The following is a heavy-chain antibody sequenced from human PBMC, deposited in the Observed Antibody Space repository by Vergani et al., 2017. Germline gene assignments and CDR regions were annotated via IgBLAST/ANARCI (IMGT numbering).Heavy chain of an antibody. Sequence: QVQLQESGPGLVKPSETLSLTCTVSGGSVSSGSYYWSWIRQPAGKGLEWIGYIYYSGSTNYNPSLKSRVTISVDTSKNQFSLKLGSVTAADTAVYYCARDMAFWSGRYAFDIWGQGTMVTVSS. CDR1: GGSVSSGSYY. V-gene: IGHV4-61*10. J-gene: IGHJ3*02. CDR2: IYYSGST. D-gene: IGHD3-3*01. CDR3: ARDMAFWSGRYAFDI.